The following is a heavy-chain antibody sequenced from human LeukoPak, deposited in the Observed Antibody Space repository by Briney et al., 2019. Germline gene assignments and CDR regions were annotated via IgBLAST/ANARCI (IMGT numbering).Heavy chain of an antibody. CDR2: IIPIFGTA. D-gene: IGHD2/OR15-2a*01. J-gene: IGHJ4*02. CDR1: GGTFSSYG. V-gene: IGHV1-69*13. CDR3: ARDPVSSSIGPGPFDY. Sequence: AASVKVSCKASGGTFSSYGISWVRQAPGQGLEWMGGIIPIFGTANYAQKFQGRVTITADESTRTAYMELSSLRSEDTAVYYCARDPVSSSIGPGPFDYWGQGSLVTVSS.